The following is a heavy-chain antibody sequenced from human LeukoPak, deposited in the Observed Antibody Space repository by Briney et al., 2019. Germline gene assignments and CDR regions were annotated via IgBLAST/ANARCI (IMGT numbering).Heavy chain of an antibody. V-gene: IGHV1-18*01. J-gene: IGHJ4*02. CDR1: GYTFTSYG. D-gene: IGHD3-22*01. CDR2: ISAYNGNT. Sequence: GASVKVSCKASGYTFTSYGISWVRQAPGQGLEWMGWISAYNGNTNYAQKLQGRVTMTTDTSTSTAYMELRSLRSDDTAVYYCARVPLGYYDSSGYNLDYWGQGTLVTVSS. CDR3: ARVPLGYYDSSGYNLDY.